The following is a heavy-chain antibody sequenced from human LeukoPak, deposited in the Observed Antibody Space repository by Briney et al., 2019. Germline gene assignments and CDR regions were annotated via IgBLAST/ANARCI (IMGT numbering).Heavy chain of an antibody. J-gene: IGHJ5*02. CDR1: GYTFTGYY. Sequence: ASVKVSCKASGYTFTGYYMHWVRQAPGQGLEWMGWINPNSGGTNYAQKFQGRVTMTRDTSISTAYMELSRLRSDDTAVYYCARPFAIVAVPAAIGDNWFDPWGQGTLVTVSS. CDR2: INPNSGGT. CDR3: ARPFAIVAVPAAIGDNWFDP. V-gene: IGHV1-2*02. D-gene: IGHD2-2*01.